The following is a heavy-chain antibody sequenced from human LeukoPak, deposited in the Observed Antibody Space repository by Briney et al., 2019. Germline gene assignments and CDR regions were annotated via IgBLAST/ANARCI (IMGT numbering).Heavy chain of an antibody. D-gene: IGHD4-11*01. CDR3: ARGYGNYGY. Sequence: GRSLRLSCAASGFTFSSYAMHWVRQAPGKGLEWVAVISYDGSNKYYADSVKGRFTISRDNSKNTLYLQMNSLRAEDTAVYYCARGYGNYGYWGQGTLVTVSS. J-gene: IGHJ4*02. CDR1: GFTFSSYA. V-gene: IGHV3-30-3*01. CDR2: ISYDGSNK.